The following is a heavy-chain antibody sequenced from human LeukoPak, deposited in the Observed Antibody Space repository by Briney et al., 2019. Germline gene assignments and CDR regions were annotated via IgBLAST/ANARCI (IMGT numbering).Heavy chain of an antibody. V-gene: IGHV3-53*01. J-gene: IGHJ3*02. Sequence: GGSLRLSCAASGFTVSSNYMSWVRQAPGKGLEWVSVIYSGGSTYYADSVKGRFTISRDNSKNTLYLQMYSLRAEDTAVYYCARYSSGDAFDIWGQGTMVTVSS. CDR2: IYSGGST. CDR1: GFTVSSNY. D-gene: IGHD3-22*01. CDR3: ARYSSGDAFDI.